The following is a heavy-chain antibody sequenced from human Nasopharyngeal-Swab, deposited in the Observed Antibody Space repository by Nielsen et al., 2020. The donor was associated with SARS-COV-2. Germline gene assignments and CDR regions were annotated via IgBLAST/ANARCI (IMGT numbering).Heavy chain of an antibody. Sequence: GGSLRLSCAASGFSFSDSAIHWVRQACGKGLEWVGRIRSKGNNYATAYAASVKGRFIIFRDDPTNTAYLQMNSLKTEDTAVYYCTRCGGGCYSGRDYWGQGTLVTVSS. D-gene: IGHD2-15*01. J-gene: IGHJ4*02. V-gene: IGHV3-73*01. CDR3: TRCGGGCYSGRDY. CDR2: IRSKGNNYAT. CDR1: GFSFSDSA.